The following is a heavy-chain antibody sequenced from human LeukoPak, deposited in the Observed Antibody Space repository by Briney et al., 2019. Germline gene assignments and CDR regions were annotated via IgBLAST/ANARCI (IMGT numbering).Heavy chain of an antibody. CDR3: ARDSSRFGFRLAFATNDAFDI. CDR2: INAGNGNT. CDR1: GYTFTSYA. Sequence: ASVKVSCKASGYTFTSYAMHWVRQAPGQRLEWMGWINAGNGNTKYSQKFQGRVTITRDTSASTAYMELSSLRSEDTAVYYCARDSSRFGFRLAFATNDAFDIWGQGTMVTVSS. J-gene: IGHJ3*02. D-gene: IGHD3-10*01. V-gene: IGHV1-3*01.